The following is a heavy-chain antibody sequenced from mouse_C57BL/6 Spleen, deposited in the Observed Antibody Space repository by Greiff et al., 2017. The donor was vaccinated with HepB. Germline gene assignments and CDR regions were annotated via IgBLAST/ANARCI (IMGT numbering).Heavy chain of an antibody. D-gene: IGHD2-4*01. CDR2: IYPGSGST. Sequence: VQLQQPGAELVKPGASVKMSCKASGYTFTSYWITWVKQRPGQGLVWIGDIYPGSGSTNYNEKFKSKATLTVDTSSSTAYMQLSSLTSEDSAVYYCARIYYDYGDAMDYWGQGTSVTVSS. CDR1: GYTFTSYW. CDR3: ARIYYDYGDAMDY. J-gene: IGHJ4*01. V-gene: IGHV1-55*01.